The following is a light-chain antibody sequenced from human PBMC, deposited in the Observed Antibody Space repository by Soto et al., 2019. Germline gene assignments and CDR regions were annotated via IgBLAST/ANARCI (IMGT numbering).Light chain of an antibody. CDR1: QSVLYSSNNKNY. V-gene: IGKV4-1*01. CDR3: QXYYSTPLT. J-gene: IGKJ4*01. CDR2: WAS. Sequence: DIVMTQSPDSLAVSLGERATINCKSSQSVLYSSNNKNYLAWYQQKPGQPPKLLIYWASTRESGVPDRFSGSGSGTDFTLTISSLQAEXXAVXYXQXYYSTPLTFGGGTKVEIK.